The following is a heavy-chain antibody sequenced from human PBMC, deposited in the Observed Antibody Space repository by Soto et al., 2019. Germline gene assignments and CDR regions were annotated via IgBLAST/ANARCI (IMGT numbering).Heavy chain of an antibody. CDR3: VRDFNGSGDY. CDR2: IFHGLGA. D-gene: IGHD3-10*01. CDR1: GGSTTSAY. V-gene: IGHV4-59*01. J-gene: IGHJ4*01. Sequence: PSETLSVTGTVSGGSTTSAYWTWIRHPPRKGLDWLGYIFHGLGANYTPSLGSRATISWDTSKNQLSLSLRSVTAAETAIYFCVRDFNGSGDYWGQGTLVTVSS.